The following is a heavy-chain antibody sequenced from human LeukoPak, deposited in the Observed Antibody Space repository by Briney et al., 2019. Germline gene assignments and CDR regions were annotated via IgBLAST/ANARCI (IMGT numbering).Heavy chain of an antibody. D-gene: IGHD6-19*01. CDR2: IWYGGSNK. V-gene: IGHV3-33*01. CDR3: ARDHSGGWYSDYFDY. J-gene: IGHJ4*02. CDR1: GFTFSSYG. Sequence: RSGGSLRLSCAASGFTFSSYGMHWVRQAPGKGLEWVAVIWYGGSNKYYADSVKGRFTISRDNSKNTLYLQMNSLRAEDTAVYYCARDHSGGWYSDYFDYWGQGTLVTVSS.